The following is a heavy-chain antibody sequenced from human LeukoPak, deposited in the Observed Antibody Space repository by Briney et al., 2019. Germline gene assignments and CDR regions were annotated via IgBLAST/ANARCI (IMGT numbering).Heavy chain of an antibody. CDR3: AGAFLEWLFDY. D-gene: IGHD3-3*01. CDR1: GFTFSSYW. V-gene: IGHV3-7*01. Sequence: PGGSLRLSCAASGFTFSSYWMSWVRQAPGKGLEWVANIKQDGSEKYYVDSVKGRFTISRDNAKNSLYLQMNSLRAEDTAVYYCAGAFLEWLFDYWGQGTLVTVSS. CDR2: IKQDGSEK. J-gene: IGHJ4*02.